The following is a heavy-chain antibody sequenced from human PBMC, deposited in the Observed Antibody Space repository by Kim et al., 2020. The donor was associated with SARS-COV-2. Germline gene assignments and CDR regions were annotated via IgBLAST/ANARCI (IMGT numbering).Heavy chain of an antibody. CDR1: GFTFSSYS. Sequence: GGSLRLSCAASGFTFSSYSMNWVRQAPGKGLEWVSSISSSSSYIYYADSVKGRFTISRDNAKNSLYLQMNSLRAEDTAVYYCARDLLTDDIYGMDVWGQGTTVTVSS. J-gene: IGHJ6*02. D-gene: IGHD3-9*01. CDR2: ISSSSSYI. V-gene: IGHV3-21*01. CDR3: ARDLLTDDIYGMDV.